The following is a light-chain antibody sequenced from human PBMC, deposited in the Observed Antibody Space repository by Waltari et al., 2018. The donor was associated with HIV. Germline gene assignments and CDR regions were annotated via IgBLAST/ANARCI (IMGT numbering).Light chain of an antibody. CDR1: SSNVGSDDL. V-gene: IGLV2-23*01. CDR2: EAT. Sequence: QSALTQPTSVSGSPGQSITISCTGTSSNVGSDDLVSWYQQHPGEAPKLSIYEATKRPSGVSNRFSGSKSGNTASLTISGLQAEDEADYYCCSCPRSGIRYVFGTGTKVTVL. CDR3: CSCPRSGIRYV. J-gene: IGLJ1*01.